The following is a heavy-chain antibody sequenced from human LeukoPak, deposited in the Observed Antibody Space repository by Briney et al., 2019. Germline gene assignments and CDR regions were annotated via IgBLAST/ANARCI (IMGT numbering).Heavy chain of an antibody. D-gene: IGHD3-3*01. CDR3: ARGPSFITTLWSGYYDY. CDR2: INHSGST. Sequence: PSETLSLTCAVYGGSFGGYYWSWIRQPPGKGLEWIGEINHSGSTNYNPSLKSRVTISVDTSKNQFSLKLSSVTAADTAVYYCARGPSFITTLWSGYYDYWGQGTLVTVSS. J-gene: IGHJ4*02. CDR1: GGSFGGYY. V-gene: IGHV4-34*01.